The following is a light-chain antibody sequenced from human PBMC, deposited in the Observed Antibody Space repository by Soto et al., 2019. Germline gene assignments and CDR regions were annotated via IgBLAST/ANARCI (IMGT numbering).Light chain of an antibody. Sequence: ESVMSQSPLSLSVTPGEPASISRRSSQSLLHSNGYNYLDWYLQKPGQSPQLLIYLGSFRAAGVPDRFSGSGSGTDFTLKISRVEAADVGVYYCMQALQTPSFGGGTKVEIK. CDR3: MQALQTPS. CDR1: QSLLHSNGYNY. CDR2: LGS. V-gene: IGKV2-28*01. J-gene: IGKJ4*01.